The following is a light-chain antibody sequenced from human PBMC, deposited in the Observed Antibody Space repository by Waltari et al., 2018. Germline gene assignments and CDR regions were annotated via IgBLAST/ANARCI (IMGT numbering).Light chain of an antibody. J-gene: IGKJ4*01. CDR2: DAA. V-gene: IGKV3-11*01. CDR3: QQRYNWLALT. CDR1: QNISSF. Sequence: EIVLTQSPATLSLSPGERATLSCRATQNISSFLAWYQQKHGQSPRPLIHDAANRATCIPDRFSGSGSGTDFPLTISSLEPEHFAVYFCQQRYNWLALTFGGGTTVEIK.